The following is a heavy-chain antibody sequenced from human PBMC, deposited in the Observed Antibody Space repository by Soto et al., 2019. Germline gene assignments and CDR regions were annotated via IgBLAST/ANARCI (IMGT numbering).Heavy chain of an antibody. CDR2: IYYSGST. Sequence: PSETLSLTCTVSGGSISSGGYYWSWIRQHPGKGLEWIGYIYYSGSTYYNPSLKSRVTISVDTSKNQFSLKLSSVTAADTAVYYCASEYYYDSSGYYVGEAPADYWGQGTLVTVSS. V-gene: IGHV4-31*03. CDR1: GGSISSGGYY. J-gene: IGHJ4*02. D-gene: IGHD3-22*01. CDR3: ASEYYYDSSGYYVGEAPADY.